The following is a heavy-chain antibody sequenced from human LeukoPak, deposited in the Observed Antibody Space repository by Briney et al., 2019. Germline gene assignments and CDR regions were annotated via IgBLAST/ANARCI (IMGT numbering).Heavy chain of an antibody. CDR1: GHALTDFF. V-gene: IGHV1-24*01. Sequence: ASVTVSFKVSGHALTDFFIHWVRQAPGKGLEWMGGFDPEDGEKVYAQKFQGRVTMTEDTSTDTAFMGLSSLRSEDTAVYYCATIDVKTYCTNTNCYPRFQRWGQGTLVTVSS. CDR3: ATIDVKTYCTNTNCYPRFQR. D-gene: IGHD2-2*01. J-gene: IGHJ1*01. CDR2: FDPEDGEK.